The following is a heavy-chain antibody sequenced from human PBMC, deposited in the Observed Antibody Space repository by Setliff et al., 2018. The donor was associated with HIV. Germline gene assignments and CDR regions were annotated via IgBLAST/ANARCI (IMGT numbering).Heavy chain of an antibody. D-gene: IGHD5-18*01. J-gene: IGHJ6*02. CDR2: IDLDGSEK. Sequence: GGSLRLSCAASGFTFSDFSMSWIRQAPGKGLGWVANIDLDGSEKNYVESVKGRFTISRDNTKNSLYLQMDSLRAEDTTVYYCARKLQPGYGMDVWGQGTTVTVSS. CDR1: GFTFSDFS. V-gene: IGHV3-7*01. CDR3: ARKLQPGYGMDV.